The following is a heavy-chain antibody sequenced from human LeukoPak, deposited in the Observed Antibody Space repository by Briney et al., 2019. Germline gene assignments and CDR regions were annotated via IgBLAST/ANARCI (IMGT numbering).Heavy chain of an antibody. V-gene: IGHV3-74*01. CDR1: GXTFTSYW. Sequence: PGGSLRLSCAASGXTFTSYWMHWVRQAPGKGLVWVSRINSDGSSTSYADSVKGRFTISRDNAKNSLYLQMDSLRAEDTAVYYCAAGGSWYYNYWGQGTLVTVSS. J-gene: IGHJ4*02. CDR2: INSDGSST. D-gene: IGHD6-13*01. CDR3: AAGGSWYYNY.